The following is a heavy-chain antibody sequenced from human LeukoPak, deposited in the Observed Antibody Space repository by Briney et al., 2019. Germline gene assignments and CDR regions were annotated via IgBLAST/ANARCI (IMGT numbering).Heavy chain of an antibody. V-gene: IGHV3-21*01. Sequence: GGSLRLSCAASGFTFSSYSMNWVRQAPGKGREWVSSISSSSSYIYYADSVKGRFTISRDNAKNSLYLQMNSLRAEDTAVYYCARFFGRHSSGWYADYWGQGTLVTVSS. D-gene: IGHD6-19*01. CDR2: ISSSSSYI. CDR1: GFTFSSYS. J-gene: IGHJ4*02. CDR3: ARFFGRHSSGWYADY.